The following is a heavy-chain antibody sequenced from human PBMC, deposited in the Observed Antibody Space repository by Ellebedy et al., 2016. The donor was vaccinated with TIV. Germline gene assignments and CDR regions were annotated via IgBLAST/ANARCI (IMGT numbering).Heavy chain of an antibody. CDR2: ISGSGDSP. CDR3: AKDRFSSAWYGGYFDY. CDR1: GFTFSSYA. J-gene: IGHJ4*02. V-gene: IGHV3-23*01. D-gene: IGHD6-19*01. Sequence: GESLKISCAASGFTFSSYAMSWVRQAPGKGLEWVSAISGSGDSPHYADSVKGRFTISRDTSKNTLYLKMNSLRAEDTAVYYCAKDRFSSAWYGGYFDYWGRGTLVTVSS.